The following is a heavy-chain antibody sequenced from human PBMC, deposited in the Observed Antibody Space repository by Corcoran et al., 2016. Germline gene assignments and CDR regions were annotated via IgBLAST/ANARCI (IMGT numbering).Heavy chain of an antibody. V-gene: IGHV3-15*01. CDR2: IKPKSEGEKV. D-gene: IGHD4-17*01. CDR1: GFTFNNAW. CDR3: TRGHYGD. J-gene: IGHJ4*02. Sequence: EVQLVESGGGLVKPGGSLRLSCAASGFTFNNAWMNWARQVPGKGLEWVGNIKPKSEGEKVDYGAPVRGRFTISRDDSKNTLYLQMNSLNIDDTAVYYCTRGHYGDWGQGTLVTVSS.